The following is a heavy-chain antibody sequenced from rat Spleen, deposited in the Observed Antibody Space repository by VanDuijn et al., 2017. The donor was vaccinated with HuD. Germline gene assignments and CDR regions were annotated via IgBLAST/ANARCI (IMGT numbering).Heavy chain of an antibody. CDR1: GFSLTSYT. Sequence: VQLKESGPGLVQPSQTLSLTCTVSGFSLTSYTVSWVRQPPGKGLEWVASITNAGGGTHYPDSVKGRFTISRDIAKSTLYLQMNSLRSEDTATYYCARADIASVSSDGIWGQGVMVTVSS. D-gene: IGHD1-2*01. CDR3: ARADIASVSSDGI. CDR2: ITNAGGGT. J-gene: IGHJ2*01. V-gene: IGHV5-31*01.